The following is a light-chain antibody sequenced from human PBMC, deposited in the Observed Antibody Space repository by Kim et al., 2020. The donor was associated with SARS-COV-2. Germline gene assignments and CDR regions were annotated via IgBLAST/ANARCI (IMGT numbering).Light chain of an antibody. J-gene: IGKJ1*01. CDR2: AAS. V-gene: IGKV3D-15*01. Sequence: ERVVTQSPVTLSVSPGERATLSCRASQGISTNLAWYQQKPGQAPRLLISAASTRATGIPARFSGGGSGTEFTLTFSSLQSEDFAVYYCQQYHDWPPTFGQGTKVDIK. CDR3: QQYHDWPPT. CDR1: QGISTN.